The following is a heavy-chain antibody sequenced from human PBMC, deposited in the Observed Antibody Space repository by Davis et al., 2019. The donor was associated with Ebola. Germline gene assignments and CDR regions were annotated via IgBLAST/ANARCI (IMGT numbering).Heavy chain of an antibody. V-gene: IGHV4-30-4*01. CDR2: IYYSGST. CDR3: ARGVPVGLLSWYYMDV. D-gene: IGHD2-2*01. CDR1: GGSISSGDYY. Sequence: MPSETLSLTCTVSGGSISSGDYYWSWVRQPPGKGLEWIGSIYYSGSTYYNPSLKSRATISVDTSKNQFSLKLSSVTAADTAMYYCARGVPVGLLSWYYMDVWGKGTTVTVSS. J-gene: IGHJ6*03.